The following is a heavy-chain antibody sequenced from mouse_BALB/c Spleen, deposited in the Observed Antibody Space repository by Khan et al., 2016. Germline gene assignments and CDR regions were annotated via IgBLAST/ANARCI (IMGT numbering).Heavy chain of an antibody. J-gene: IGHJ2*01. CDR3: ARSIMAN. Sequence: VQLKQSGPGLVKPSQSLSLTCTVTGYSITSDYAWNWIRQFPGNKLEWMGYISYGGSTSYNPSLKSRISITRDTSKNQFFLQLNSVTTEDTATYYCARSIMANWGQGTTLTVSS. CDR2: ISYGGST. V-gene: IGHV3-2*02. CDR1: GYSITSDYA.